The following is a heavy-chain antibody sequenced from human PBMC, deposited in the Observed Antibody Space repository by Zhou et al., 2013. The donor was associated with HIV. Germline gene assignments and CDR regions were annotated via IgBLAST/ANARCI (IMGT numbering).Heavy chain of an antibody. D-gene: IGHD4-17*01. CDR3: ARERQKWARDYHFDY. Sequence: SSVKVSCKASGGTFSSYAISWVRQAPGQGLEWMGRIIPILGITNYAQKFQDRVTITADRSTSTAYMELSSLRSEDTAVYYCARERQKWARDYHFDYWGQGTLVTVSS. V-gene: IGHV1-69*04. CDR1: GGTFSSYA. J-gene: IGHJ4*02. CDR2: IIPILGIT.